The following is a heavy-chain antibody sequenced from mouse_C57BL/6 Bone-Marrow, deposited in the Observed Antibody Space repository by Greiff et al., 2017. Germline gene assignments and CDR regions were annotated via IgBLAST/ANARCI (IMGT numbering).Heavy chain of an antibody. CDR2: IYPRSGNT. CDR3: AREGGNYDWYFDV. J-gene: IGHJ1*03. Sequence: VQLMESGAELARPGASVKLSCKASGYTFTSYGISWVKQRPGQGLEWIGEIYPRSGNTYYNEKFKGKATLTADKSSSTAYMELRSLTSEDSAVYFCAREGGNYDWYFDVLGTGTTVTVSS. D-gene: IGHD2-1*01. CDR1: GYTFTSYG. V-gene: IGHV1-81*01.